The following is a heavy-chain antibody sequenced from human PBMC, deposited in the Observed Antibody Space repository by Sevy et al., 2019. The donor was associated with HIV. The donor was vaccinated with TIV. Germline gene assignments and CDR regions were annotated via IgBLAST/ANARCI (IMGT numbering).Heavy chain of an antibody. V-gene: IGHV1-46*01. D-gene: IGHD3-10*01. J-gene: IGHJ6*02. CDR3: AREGSVTMVRGGFISREDRYHYYGMDV. CDR1: GYTFTSYY. CDR2: INPSGGST. Sequence: ASVMVSCKASGYTFTSYYIHWVRQAPGQGLEWMGIINPSGGSTTFAQKFQGRVTMTRDTSTSTVYIELSSLRSEDTAVYYCAREGSVTMVRGGFISREDRYHYYGMDVWGQGTTVTVSS.